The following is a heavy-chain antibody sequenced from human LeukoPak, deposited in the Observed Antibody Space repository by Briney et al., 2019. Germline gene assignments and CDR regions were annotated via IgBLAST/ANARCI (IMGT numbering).Heavy chain of an antibody. Sequence: PGGSLRLSCAASGFTFSSYAMHWVRQAPVKGLEWVAVISYDGSNKYYADSVKGRFTISRDNSKNTLYLQMNSLRAEDTAVYYCARVEPPFDYWGQGTLVTVSS. CDR2: ISYDGSNK. CDR1: GFTFSSYA. V-gene: IGHV3-30-3*01. J-gene: IGHJ4*02. CDR3: ARVEPPFDY.